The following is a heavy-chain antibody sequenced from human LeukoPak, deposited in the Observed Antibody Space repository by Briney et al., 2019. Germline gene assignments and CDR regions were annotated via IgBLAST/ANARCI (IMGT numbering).Heavy chain of an antibody. CDR3: ARQEQSFRISSYFDY. J-gene: IGHJ4*02. CDR1: GFTFCSYW. V-gene: IGHV3-74*01. CDR2: INNDGSST. Sequence: GGSLRLSCAASGFTFCSYWMHWVRQAPGKGLVGGSRINNDGSSTSYADFVKGRFIISRDNAKNTLYLQMNSLRAEDTAVYYCARQEQSFRISSYFDYCGQETLVTVSS. D-gene: IGHD6-13*01.